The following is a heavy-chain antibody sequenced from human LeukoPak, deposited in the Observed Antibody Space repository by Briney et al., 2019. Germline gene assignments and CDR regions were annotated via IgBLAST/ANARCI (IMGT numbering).Heavy chain of an antibody. CDR1: GGTFSSYA. D-gene: IGHD3-3*01. Sequence: SVKVSCKASGGTFSSYAISWVRQAPGQGLEWMGRIIPIFGTANYAQKFQGRVTITTDESTSTAYMELSSLRSEDTAVYYCAREAPRFLEWLQYNWFDPWGQGTLVTVSS. J-gene: IGHJ5*02. V-gene: IGHV1-69*05. CDR3: AREAPRFLEWLQYNWFDP. CDR2: IIPIFGTA.